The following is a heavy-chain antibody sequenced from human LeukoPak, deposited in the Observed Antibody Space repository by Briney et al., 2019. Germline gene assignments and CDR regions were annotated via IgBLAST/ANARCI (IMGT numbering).Heavy chain of an antibody. CDR3: ARGKTSQNIVTRKTYNWFDP. CDR2: ISSSSSYI. V-gene: IGHV3-21*01. Sequence: GGSLRLSCAASGFTFSSYRMNWVRQAPGKGLQWVSSISSSSSYIYYADSVKGRFTISRDNAKNSLYLQMKSLRAEDTAVYYCARGKTSQNIVTRKTYNWFDPWGQGTLVTVSS. J-gene: IGHJ5*02. CDR1: GFTFSSYR. D-gene: IGHD2/OR15-2a*01.